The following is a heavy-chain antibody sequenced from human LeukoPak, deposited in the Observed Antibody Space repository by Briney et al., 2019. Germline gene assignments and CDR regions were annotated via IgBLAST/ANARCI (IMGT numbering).Heavy chain of an antibody. V-gene: IGHV3-74*01. CDR3: VGELATGY. CDR1: GFSFSSYW. D-gene: IGHD1-1*01. J-gene: IGHJ4*02. CDR2: INSDGSTI. Sequence: GGSLRLSCAASGFSFSSYWLHWGRQAPGKGLVWVSRINSDGSTITYADSVKGRFTISRDNAKNTLYLQMNSLRAEDTAVYYCVGELATGYWGQGTLVIVSS.